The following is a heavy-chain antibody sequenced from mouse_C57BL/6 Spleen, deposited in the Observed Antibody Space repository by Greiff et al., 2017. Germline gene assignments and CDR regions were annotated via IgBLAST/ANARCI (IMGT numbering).Heavy chain of an antibody. D-gene: IGHD4-1*02. Sequence: QVQLKQPGAELVKPGASVKLSCKASGYTFTSYWMQWVKQRPGQGLEWIGEIDPSDSYTNYNQKFKGKATLTVDTSSSTAYMQLSSLTSEDSAVYYCARGQLGRKFDYWGQGTTLTVSS. CDR1: GYTFTSYW. J-gene: IGHJ2*01. CDR2: IDPSDSYT. CDR3: ARGQLGRKFDY. V-gene: IGHV1-50*01.